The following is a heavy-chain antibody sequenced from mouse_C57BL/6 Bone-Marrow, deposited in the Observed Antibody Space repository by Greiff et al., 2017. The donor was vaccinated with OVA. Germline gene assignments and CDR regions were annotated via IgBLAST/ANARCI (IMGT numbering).Heavy chain of an antibody. V-gene: IGHV5-4*01. CDR2: ISDGGSYT. CDR1: GFTFSSYA. Sequence: DVKLVESGGGLVKPGGSLKLSCAASGFTFSSYAMSWVRQTPEKRLEWVATISDGGSYTYYPDNVKGRFTISRDNATNNLYLQMSHLKSEDTAMYYCARDNGYYGGAMDYWGQGTSVTVSA. D-gene: IGHD2-3*01. CDR3: ARDNGYYGGAMDY. J-gene: IGHJ4*01.